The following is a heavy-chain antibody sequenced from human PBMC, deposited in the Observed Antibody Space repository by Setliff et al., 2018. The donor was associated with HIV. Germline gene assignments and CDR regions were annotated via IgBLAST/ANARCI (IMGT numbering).Heavy chain of an antibody. CDR3: ARGPPRWGDAISWYFDL. D-gene: IGHD7-27*01. Sequence: SETLSLPCTVSGGPNRSNDWWSWVRQPPGKGLELIGEIQHSGSTNYNPSLKSRVTISVDKSTSQFSLKLGYVTAADTAVYYCARGPPRWGDAISWYFDLWGRGTLVTVSS. J-gene: IGHJ2*01. CDR1: GGPNRSNDW. CDR2: IQHSGST. V-gene: IGHV4-4*02.